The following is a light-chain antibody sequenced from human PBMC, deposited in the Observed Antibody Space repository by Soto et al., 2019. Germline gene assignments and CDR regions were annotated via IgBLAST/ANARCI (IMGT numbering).Light chain of an antibody. J-gene: IGKJ5*01. CDR1: QGIRSW. V-gene: IGKV1D-12*01. Sequence: DIQMTQSPSSVSAAVGDRVTITCRASQGIRSWLAWYQQKPGKAPKLLIYAASKLQSGVPSRFSGSGSGTDFTFTISSLQPEDFATYYCQQANSFPVTFGQGTRLEIK. CDR2: AAS. CDR3: QQANSFPVT.